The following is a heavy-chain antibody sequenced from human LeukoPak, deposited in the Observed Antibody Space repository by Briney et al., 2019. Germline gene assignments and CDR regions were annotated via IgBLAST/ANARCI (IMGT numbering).Heavy chain of an antibody. D-gene: IGHD1-14*01. Sequence: GGSLRPSCTASGLTFSTSGFNWVRQAPGKGLEWVASIGPTGSDRYHADSIKGRFTISRDNANNFLYLQMNSLRAEDTAVYYCAAETNGRHYDYWGQGTLPTVSS. CDR1: GLTFSTSG. CDR3: AAETNGRHYDY. J-gene: IGHJ4*02. V-gene: IGHV3-21*06. CDR2: IGPTGSDR.